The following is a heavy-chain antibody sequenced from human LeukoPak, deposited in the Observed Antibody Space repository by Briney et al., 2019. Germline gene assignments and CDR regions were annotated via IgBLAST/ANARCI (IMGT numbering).Heavy chain of an antibody. Sequence: ASVKVSCTASGYTFTSYGISWVRQAPGQGLEWMGWISAYNGNTNYAQKLQGRVTMTTDTSTSTAYMELRSLRSDDTAVYYCARDKGTLRFLEWLLSTYYFDYWGQGTLVTVSS. CDR3: ARDKGTLRFLEWLLSTYYFDY. J-gene: IGHJ4*02. CDR2: ISAYNGNT. D-gene: IGHD3-3*01. V-gene: IGHV1-18*01. CDR1: GYTFTSYG.